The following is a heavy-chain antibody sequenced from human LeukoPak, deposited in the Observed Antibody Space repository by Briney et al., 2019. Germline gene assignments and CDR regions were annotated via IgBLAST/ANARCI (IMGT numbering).Heavy chain of an antibody. CDR2: ISGSGGST. J-gene: IGHJ4*02. V-gene: IGHV3-23*01. CDR1: GFAFSSFA. CDR3: AKGVGTNKGGYYFDY. D-gene: IGHD1-26*01. Sequence: AGGSLRLSCAAPGFAFSSFAMSWVRQAPGKGLEWVSSISGSGGSTYYADSVKGRFTISRDGSKNTLYVQMNSLRAEDTAVYYCAKGVGTNKGGYYFDYWGQGTPVTVSS.